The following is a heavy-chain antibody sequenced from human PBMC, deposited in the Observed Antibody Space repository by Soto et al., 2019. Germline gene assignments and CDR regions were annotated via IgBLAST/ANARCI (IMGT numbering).Heavy chain of an antibody. V-gene: IGHV1-69*14. CDR1: GDTFTPYA. CDR3: ARGYCVTTSCHSLDS. CDR2: IIPIAGTP. J-gene: IGHJ4*02. D-gene: IGHD2-15*01. Sequence: QVQLVQSGAEVKTPGSSVTVSCKASGDTFTPYAVSWVRQAPGQGLEWMGGIIPIAGTPTYAQKFQGRVTITDDRSTITTSMELSTLTSEDTAVYYCARGYCVTTSCHSLDSWGQGTPVTVSS.